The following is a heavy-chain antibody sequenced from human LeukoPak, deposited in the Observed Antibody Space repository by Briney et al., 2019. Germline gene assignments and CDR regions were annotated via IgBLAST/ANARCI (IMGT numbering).Heavy chain of an antibody. CDR1: GFIFSSYG. J-gene: IGHJ1*01. CDR3: ATSITMIVVEFSVQH. CDR2: IRYDGSNK. V-gene: IGHV3-30*02. Sequence: GGSLRLSCAASGFIFSSYGMHWVRQAPGKGLEWVAFIRYDGSNKYYADSVKGRFTISRDNAKNSLYLQMNSLRAEDTAVYYCATSITMIVVEFSVQHWGQGTLVTVSS. D-gene: IGHD3-22*01.